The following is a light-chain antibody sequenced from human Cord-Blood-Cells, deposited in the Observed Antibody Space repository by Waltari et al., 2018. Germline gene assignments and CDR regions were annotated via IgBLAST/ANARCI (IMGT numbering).Light chain of an antibody. Sequence: QSAPTPPASVPGAPGQTITNPCTRTRRDAGSYKPVPWYQQHPGKAPKLMIYEGSKRPSGVSNRFSGSKSGNTASLTISGLQAEDEADYYCCSYAGSSTVVFGGGTKLTVL. CDR2: EGS. V-gene: IGLV2-23*01. CDR1: RRDAGSYKP. CDR3: CSYAGSSTVV. J-gene: IGLJ2*01.